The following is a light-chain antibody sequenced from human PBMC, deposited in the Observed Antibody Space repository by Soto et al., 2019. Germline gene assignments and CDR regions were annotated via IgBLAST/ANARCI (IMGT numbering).Light chain of an antibody. CDR2: DAS. V-gene: IGKV3-15*01. J-gene: IGKJ4*01. CDR1: QSVSSD. CDR3: QQYNNWPLT. Sequence: EIVLTQSPATLSESPGDRATLSCRASQSVSSDLAWFQQKPGQAPRFLIYDASTRATGIPARFSGSGSETDFTLTISSLQSEDFAIYYYQQYNNWPLTFGGGTKVEIK.